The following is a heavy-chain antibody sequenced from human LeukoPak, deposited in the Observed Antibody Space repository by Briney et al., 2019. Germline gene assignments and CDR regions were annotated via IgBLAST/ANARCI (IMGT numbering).Heavy chain of an antibody. CDR2: VLFGGNN. V-gene: IGHV4-59*01. Sequence: SETLSLTCTVSGASINSFYWSWIRQPPGKGLEWIGDVLFGGNNNYNPSLKSRVTLSAHMSKSQLSLTLKSVTPEDTAVYYCARLEGPTNDYSDYGAFDLWGQGTVVTVSS. CDR1: GASINSFY. J-gene: IGHJ3*01. CDR3: ARLEGPTNDYSDYGAFDL. D-gene: IGHD4-11*01.